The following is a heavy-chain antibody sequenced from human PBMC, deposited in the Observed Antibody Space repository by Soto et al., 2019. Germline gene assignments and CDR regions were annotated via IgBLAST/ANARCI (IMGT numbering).Heavy chain of an antibody. CDR2: INLAGQII. Sequence: EMQVVESGGDLVQPGRSLRLSCAASGFNFYAYAMHWVRQAPGKGLEWVSGINLAGQIIGYADSVKGRFTISRDDAKSSLYLQLTNLGVEDTALYFFAKENDAFGDGNMDVWGKGTTVIVSS. CDR3: AKENDAFGDGNMDV. V-gene: IGHV3-9*01. CDR1: GFNFYAYA. J-gene: IGHJ6*01. D-gene: IGHD2-21*01.